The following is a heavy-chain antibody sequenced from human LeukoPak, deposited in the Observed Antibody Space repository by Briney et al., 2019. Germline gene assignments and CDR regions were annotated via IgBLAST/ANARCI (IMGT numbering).Heavy chain of an antibody. D-gene: IGHD3-22*01. CDR3: ARDLDSSGCHFDY. CDR2: IIPILGIA. Sequence: ASVKVSCKASRGTFRSYAISWVRQAPGQGLEWMGRIIPILGIANYAQKFQSRVTITADKSTSTAYMELSSLRSEDTAVYYCARDLDSSGCHFDYWGQGTLVTVSS. V-gene: IGHV1-69*04. J-gene: IGHJ4*02. CDR1: RGTFRSYA.